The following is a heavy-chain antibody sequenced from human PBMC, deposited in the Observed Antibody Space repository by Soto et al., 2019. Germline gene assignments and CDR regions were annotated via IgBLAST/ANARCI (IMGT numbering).Heavy chain of an antibody. J-gene: IGHJ6*02. CDR2: ISYDGSNK. Sequence: GGSLRLSCAASGFTFSSYGMHWVRQAPGKGLEWVAVISYDGSNKYYADSVKGRFTISRDNSKNTLYLQMNSLRAEDTAVYYCAKDLPVTNPSGMDVWGQGTTVTVSS. CDR3: AKDLPVTNPSGMDV. V-gene: IGHV3-30*18. CDR1: GFTFSSYG. D-gene: IGHD4-4*01.